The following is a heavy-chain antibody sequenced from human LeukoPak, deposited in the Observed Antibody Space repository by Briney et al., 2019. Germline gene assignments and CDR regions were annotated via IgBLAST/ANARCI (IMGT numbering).Heavy chain of an antibody. D-gene: IGHD3-22*01. CDR2: TNAGNGNT. CDR1: GYTFTSYA. V-gene: IGHV1-3*01. J-gene: IGHJ3*02. Sequence: ASVKVSCKASGYTFTSYAMHWVRQAPGQRLEWMGWTNAGNGNTKYSQKFQGGVTITRDTSASTAYMELSSLRSEDTAVYYCARVEEYYYDSSGKGWAFDIWGQGTIVTVSS. CDR3: ARVEEYYYDSSGKGWAFDI.